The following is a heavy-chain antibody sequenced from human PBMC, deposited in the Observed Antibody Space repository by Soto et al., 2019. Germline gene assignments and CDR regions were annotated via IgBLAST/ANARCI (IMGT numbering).Heavy chain of an antibody. Sequence: PGGSLRLSCAASGFTVNSNYMTWVRQAPGKGLEWVSIIYSGGTTYYADSVNGRFTISRDNWKNTLYLQMNSLRADDTAVYYCARGNGAYGMDVWGQGTTVTVSS. CDR2: IYSGGTT. V-gene: IGHV3-53*01. D-gene: IGHD2-8*01. J-gene: IGHJ6*02. CDR1: GFTVNSNY. CDR3: ARGNGAYGMDV.